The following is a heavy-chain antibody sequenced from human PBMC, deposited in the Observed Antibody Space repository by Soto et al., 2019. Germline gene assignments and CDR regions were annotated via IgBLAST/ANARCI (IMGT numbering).Heavy chain of an antibody. CDR1: VFTFSSFA. D-gene: IGHD1-1*01. CDR3: AKDPTTHATTFDY. V-gene: IGHV3-23*01. J-gene: IGHJ4*02. Sequence: PVGSLRLSCASSVFTFSSFAMSWVRHSPGKGLEWVSTINKSGGSTYYADSVKGRFTISRDNSKNMLFLQINGLRAEDTAVYYCAKDPTTHATTFDYWGRGTLVTVSS. CDR2: INKSGGST.